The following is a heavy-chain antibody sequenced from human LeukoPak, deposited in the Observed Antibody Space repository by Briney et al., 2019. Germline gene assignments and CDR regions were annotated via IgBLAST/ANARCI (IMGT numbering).Heavy chain of an antibody. CDR3: AREGYYSSGSPPSLYFDY. D-gene: IGHD3-10*01. CDR1: GVTFSNYV. CDR2: TSSDLNVK. Sequence: GGSLRLSCAASGVTFSNYVIHWVRQAPGKGLEWVAVTSSDLNVKLYADSVKGRFTISRDNSRSTLYLQMNSLRPEDTAIYYCAREGYYSSGSPPSLYFDYWGQGTLVTVSS. V-gene: IGHV3-30-3*01. J-gene: IGHJ4*02.